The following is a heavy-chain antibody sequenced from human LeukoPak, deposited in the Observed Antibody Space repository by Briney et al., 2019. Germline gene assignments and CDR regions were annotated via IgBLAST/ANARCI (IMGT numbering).Heavy chain of an antibody. V-gene: IGHV4-30-4*01. D-gene: IGHD4-17*01. CDR2: IYYSGST. Sequence: PSETLSLTCTVSGGSISSGDYYWSWIRQPPGKGLEWIGYIYYSGSTYYNPSLKSRVTISVDTSKNQFSLKLSSVTAADTAVYYYARDSRGTTVTYFDYWGQGTLVTVSS. CDR1: GGSISSGDYY. J-gene: IGHJ4*02. CDR3: ARDSRGTTVTYFDY.